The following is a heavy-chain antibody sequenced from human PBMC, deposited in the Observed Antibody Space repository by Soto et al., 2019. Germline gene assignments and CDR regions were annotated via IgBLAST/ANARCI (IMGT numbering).Heavy chain of an antibody. D-gene: IGHD2-2*01. Sequence: QVQLQQWGAGLLKPSETLSLTCAVYGGSFSGYYWSWLRQPPGKGLEWIGEINHSGSTNYNPSLKSRVTISVDTSKNQFSLKLSSVTAADTAVYYCARLPEDIVVVPAAEFDYWGQGTLVTVSS. J-gene: IGHJ4*02. CDR1: GGSFSGYY. CDR2: INHSGST. V-gene: IGHV4-34*01. CDR3: ARLPEDIVVVPAAEFDY.